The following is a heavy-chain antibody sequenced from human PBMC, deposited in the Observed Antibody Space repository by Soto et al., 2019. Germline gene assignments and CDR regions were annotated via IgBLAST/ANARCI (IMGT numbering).Heavy chain of an antibody. CDR3: ARSMYHSDGSSYSPFDC. CDR1: GGSVSSGNYY. CDR2: FYYTGST. J-gene: IGHJ4*01. D-gene: IGHD3-22*01. Sequence: ASETLSLTCTVSGGSVSSGNYYWSWIRQPPGKGLEWIGYFYYTGSTNYNPSLKSRVTISIDASKNQFSLRLSSVTAADSAVYYCARSMYHSDGSSYSPFDCWGQGTLVTVSS. V-gene: IGHV4-61*01.